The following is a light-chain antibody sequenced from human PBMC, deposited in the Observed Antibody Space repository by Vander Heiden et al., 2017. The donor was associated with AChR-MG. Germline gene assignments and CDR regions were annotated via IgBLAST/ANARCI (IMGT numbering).Light chain of an antibody. Sequence: EIVLTQSPSSLSLSPGQSATLSCRASQSVGASLAWYQQKSGQAPRLLIYDVSKRATGIPTRFRGAVSGTHFTLTITSLQPEDFAVYYCQQRSDWPLEITFGQGTRLEIK. V-gene: IGKV3-11*01. CDR2: DVS. CDR1: QSVGAS. J-gene: IGKJ5*01. CDR3: QQRSDWPLEIT.